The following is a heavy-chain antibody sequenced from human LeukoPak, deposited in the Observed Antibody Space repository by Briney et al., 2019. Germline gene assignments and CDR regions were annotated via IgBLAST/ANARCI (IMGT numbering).Heavy chain of an antibody. CDR3: ASHSGGNSLWDY. CDR1: GGSISSGDYY. CDR2: IYYSGST. D-gene: IGHD4-23*01. J-gene: IGHJ4*02. Sequence: PSETLSLTCTVSGGSISSGDYYWSCIRQPPGKGLECTGYIYYSGSTYYNPSLKSRVTISVDTSKHQFSLKLSSVTAADTAVYYCASHSGGNSLWDYWGQGTLVTVSS. V-gene: IGHV4-30-4*02.